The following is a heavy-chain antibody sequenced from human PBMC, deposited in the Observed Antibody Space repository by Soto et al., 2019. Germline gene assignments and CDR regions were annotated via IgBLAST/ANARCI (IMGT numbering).Heavy chain of an antibody. CDR2: ISGGSVST. CDR1: GFTFSSYA. V-gene: IGHV3-23*01. J-gene: IGHJ4*02. D-gene: IGHD2-2*01. CDR3: AKDRGYCSSTSCYAFDY. Sequence: GGSLRLSCAASGFTFSSYAMSWVRQAPGKGLEWVSSISGGSVSTYYADSVKGRFTISRDNSRNTLYLQMNSLRAEDTAVYYCAKDRGYCSSTSCYAFDYWGQGTLVTVSS.